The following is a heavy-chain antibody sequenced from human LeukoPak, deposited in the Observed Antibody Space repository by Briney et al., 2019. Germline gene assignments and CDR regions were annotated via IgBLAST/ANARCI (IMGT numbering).Heavy chain of an antibody. J-gene: IGHJ1*01. V-gene: IGHV4-34*01. CDR3: ARGDYYYDSSGYDIAEYFQH. CDR2: INHSGST. Sequence: SETLSLTCAVYGGSFSGYYWSWIRQPPGKGLEWIGEINHSGSTNYNPSLKSRVTISVDTSKNQFSLKLSSVTAADTAVYYCARGDYYYDSSGYDIAEYFQHWGQGTLVTVSS. CDR1: GGSFSGYY. D-gene: IGHD3-22*01.